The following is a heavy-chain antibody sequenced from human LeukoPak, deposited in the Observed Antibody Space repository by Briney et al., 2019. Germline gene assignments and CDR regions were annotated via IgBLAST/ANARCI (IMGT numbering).Heavy chain of an antibody. V-gene: IGHV4-34*01. D-gene: IGHD3-16*01. Sequence: SETLSLTCAVYGGSSRGYFGSWIPHPPGKGQEWIGEINHSGSTNYNPSLKSRVTISVDTSKNQFSLKLSSVTAADTAVYYCARGRAVWGRFYFDYWGQGTLVTVSS. J-gene: IGHJ4*02. CDR3: ARGRAVWGRFYFDY. CDR2: INHSGST. CDR1: GGSSRGYF.